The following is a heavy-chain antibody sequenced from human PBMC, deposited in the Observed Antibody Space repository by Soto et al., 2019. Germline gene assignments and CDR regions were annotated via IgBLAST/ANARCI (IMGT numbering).Heavy chain of an antibody. V-gene: IGHV3-64D*06. D-gene: IGHD3-22*01. Sequence: PGGSLRLSCSGSGFTVSSFGMHWVRQAPGRGLEHVSTLSTNGIGTYYADSVKGRFTFSRDTSKNTLYLQMSSLRTEDTAVYYCVKDMGQAAVVIRYPYGLDVWGLGTTVTVSS. CDR2: LSTNGIGT. CDR1: GFTVSSFG. CDR3: VKDMGQAAVVIRYPYGLDV. J-gene: IGHJ6*02.